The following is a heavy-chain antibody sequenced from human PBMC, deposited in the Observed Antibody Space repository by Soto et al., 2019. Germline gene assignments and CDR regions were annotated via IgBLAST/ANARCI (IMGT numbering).Heavy chain of an antibody. CDR2: IWYDGSNK. Sequence: QVQLVESGGGVVQPGKSLRLSCAASGFTFSTYGMHWVRQAPGKGLEWVAVIWYDGSNKYHGASLKGRFTISRDNSKNTVYLQINNLRAEDTAVYYCGRDGALGDTTVVDSWGQGTLVIVSS. D-gene: IGHD5-18*01. CDR1: GFTFSTYG. J-gene: IGHJ4*02. V-gene: IGHV3-33*01. CDR3: GRDGALGDTTVVDS.